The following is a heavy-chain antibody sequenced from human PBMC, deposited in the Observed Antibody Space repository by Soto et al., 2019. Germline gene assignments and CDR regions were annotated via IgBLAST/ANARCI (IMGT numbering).Heavy chain of an antibody. V-gene: IGHV3-53*01. Sequence: EVQLVESGRGLMQPGGSLRLSCSASVFSVTNNFMTWVRLAPGRGLEWVSIIYDSGGTYYAPSVRGRFAVSRDEVKNTLYLQMNSLRVEDTAVYYCSRDRRIDNGYYYYYYGIDVWGQGTTVTVSS. CDR2: IYDSGGT. D-gene: IGHD1-1*01. CDR1: VFSVTNNF. J-gene: IGHJ6*02. CDR3: SRDRRIDNGYYYYYYGIDV.